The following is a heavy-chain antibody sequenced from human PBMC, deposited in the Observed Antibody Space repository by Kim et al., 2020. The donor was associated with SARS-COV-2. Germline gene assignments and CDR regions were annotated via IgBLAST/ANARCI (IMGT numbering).Heavy chain of an antibody. D-gene: IGHD6-19*01. CDR1: GYTFTSYG. CDR2: ISAYNGNT. J-gene: IGHJ4*02. Sequence: ASVKVSCKASGYTFTSYGISWVRQAPGQGLEWMGWISAYNGNTNYAQKLQGRVTMTTDTSTSTAYMELRSLRSDDTAVYYCASSAAVAGPASFDYWGQGTLVTVSS. V-gene: IGHV1-18*01. CDR3: ASSAAVAGPASFDY.